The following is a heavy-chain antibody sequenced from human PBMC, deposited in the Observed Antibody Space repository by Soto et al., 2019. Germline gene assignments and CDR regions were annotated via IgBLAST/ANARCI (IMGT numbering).Heavy chain of an antibody. J-gene: IGHJ4*02. CDR2: ISYDGSNK. Sequence: QVQLVESGGGVVQPGRSLRLSCAASGFTFSSYAMHWVRQAPGKGLEWVAVISYDGSNKYYADSVKGRFTISRDNSKNTLYLQMNSLRAEDTAVYYCARGYRGYDLMSFDYWGQGTLVTVSS. CDR3: ARGYRGYDLMSFDY. CDR1: GFTFSSYA. V-gene: IGHV3-30-3*01. D-gene: IGHD5-12*01.